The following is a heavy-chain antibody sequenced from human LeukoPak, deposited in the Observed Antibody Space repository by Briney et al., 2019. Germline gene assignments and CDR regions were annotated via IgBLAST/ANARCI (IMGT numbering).Heavy chain of an antibody. J-gene: IGHJ5*02. Sequence: ASVTVSRKASGYTFTSYDIHWVRQATGQGLAWMGWMNPKSGNTGYAQKFQGRVTMTRNTSIRTAYMELSSLRSEDTAVYYCARCIRVAVPAMLVTTAYWFDPWGQGTLVTVSS. CDR2: MNPKSGNT. CDR1: GYTFTSYD. D-gene: IGHD2-2*01. CDR3: ARCIRVAVPAMLVTTAYWFDP. V-gene: IGHV1-8*01.